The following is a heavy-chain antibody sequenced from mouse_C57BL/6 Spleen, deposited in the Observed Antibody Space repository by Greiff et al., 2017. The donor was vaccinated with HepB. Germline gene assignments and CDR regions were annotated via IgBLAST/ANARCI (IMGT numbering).Heavy chain of an antibody. D-gene: IGHD1-1*01. J-gene: IGHJ2*01. CDR2: INPNNGGT. CDR3: ARVRFVTTVVDY. CDR1: GYTFTDYY. Sequence: VQLQQSGPELVKPGASVKISCKASGYTFTDYYMNWVKQSHGKSLEWIGDINPNNGGTSYNQKFKGKATLTVDKSSSTAYMELRSLTSEDSAVYYCARVRFVTTVVDYWGQGTTLTVSS. V-gene: IGHV1-26*01.